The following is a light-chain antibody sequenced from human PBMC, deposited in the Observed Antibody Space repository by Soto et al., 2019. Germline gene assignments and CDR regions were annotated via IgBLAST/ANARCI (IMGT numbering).Light chain of an antibody. CDR2: AAS. CDR3: QRYNNAPRT. CDR1: QGISNY. Sequence: DIQMTQSPSSLSGSVGDSVTITCRASQGISNYLAWYQQRPGKAPTLLIYAASTLQSGVPSRFSGSGSGTDFTLTIGSLQPEDVATYYCQRYNNAPRTFGQGTKVEIK. V-gene: IGKV1-27*01. J-gene: IGKJ1*01.